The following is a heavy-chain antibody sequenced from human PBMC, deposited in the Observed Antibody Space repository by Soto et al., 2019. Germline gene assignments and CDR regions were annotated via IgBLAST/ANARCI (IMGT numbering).Heavy chain of an antibody. J-gene: IGHJ5*02. Sequence: QLQLQESGSGLVKPSQTLSRTCAVSGGSISSGGYSWRWIRQPPGKGLEWIGYIYHSGSTYYNPSLKSRVTISVDRSKNQFSLKLSSVTAADTAVYSCARVPSPWGQGTLVTVSS. V-gene: IGHV4-30-2*01. CDR3: ARVPSP. CDR1: GGSISSGGYS. CDR2: IYHSGST.